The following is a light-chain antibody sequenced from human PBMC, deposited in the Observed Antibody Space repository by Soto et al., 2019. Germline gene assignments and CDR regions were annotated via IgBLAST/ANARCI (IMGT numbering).Light chain of an antibody. CDR1: SSDVGGYNY. V-gene: IGLV2-14*01. CDR3: SSYTSSNFRV. Sequence: QSVLTQPASVSGSAGQSSTISCTGTSSDVGGYNYDSWCQQHPGKAPKLMIYEVSSRPSGISNRFSGSKSGNTASLTISGLQAEDEADYYCSSYTSSNFRVFGEGTKVTAL. CDR2: EVS. J-gene: IGLJ3*02.